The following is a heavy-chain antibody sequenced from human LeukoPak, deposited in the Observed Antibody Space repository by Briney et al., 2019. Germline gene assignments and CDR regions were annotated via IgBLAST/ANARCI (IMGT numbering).Heavy chain of an antibody. CDR2: ISSSSTTI. Sequence: GGSLRLCCAASGFTFSSYSMNWVRQAPGKGLEWVSYISSSSTTIYYADSVKGRFTISRDNANNSLYLQMNSLKVEDTAVYYCARDNSTTVTTYFDYWGQGTLVTVSS. CDR3: ARDNSTTVTTYFDY. D-gene: IGHD4-17*01. J-gene: IGHJ4*02. V-gene: IGHV3-48*04. CDR1: GFTFSSYS.